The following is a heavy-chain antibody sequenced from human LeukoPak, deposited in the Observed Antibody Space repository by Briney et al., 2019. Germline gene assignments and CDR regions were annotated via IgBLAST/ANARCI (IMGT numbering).Heavy chain of an antibody. D-gene: IGHD5-12*01. CDR3: AKDGDSGYVHYFDY. CDR1: GFTFSSYG. CDR2: IRYDGSNK. V-gene: IGHV3-30*02. Sequence: PGGSLRLSCAASGFTFSSYGMHWVRQAPGKGLEWVAFIRYDGSNKYYADSVKGRFTISRDNSKNTLYLQMNSLRAEDTAVYYCAKDGDSGYVHYFDYWGQGTLVTVSS. J-gene: IGHJ4*02.